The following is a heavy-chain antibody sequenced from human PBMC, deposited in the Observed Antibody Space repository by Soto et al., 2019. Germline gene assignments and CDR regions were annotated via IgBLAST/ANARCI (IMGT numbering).Heavy chain of an antibody. Sequence: SETLSLTCTVSGGSISSYYWSWIRQPPGKGLEWIGYIYYSGSTNYNPSLKSRVTISVDTSKNQFSLKLSSVTAADTAVYYCARNDPWGSGSDGHWFDPWGQGTLVTVSS. V-gene: IGHV4-59*08. CDR1: GGSISSYY. CDR2: IYYSGST. CDR3: ARNDPWGSGSDGHWFDP. D-gene: IGHD1-26*01. J-gene: IGHJ5*02.